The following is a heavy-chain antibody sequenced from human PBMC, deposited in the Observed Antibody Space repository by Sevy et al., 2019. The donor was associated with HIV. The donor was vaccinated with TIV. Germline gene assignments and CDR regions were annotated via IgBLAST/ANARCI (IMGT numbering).Heavy chain of an antibody. J-gene: IGHJ6*02. Sequence: GGSLRRSCVASGFTFSYAWMSWVRQAPGKGLEWVGRIMSKSDGGTTDYAAPVKGRFTISRDDSKNRLYLQMNSLKIEDTAVYYCSTDPIIVLLVTDGMDVWGQGTTVTVSS. CDR2: IMSKSDGGTT. CDR1: GFTFSYAW. V-gene: IGHV3-15*01. CDR3: STDPIIVLLVTDGMDV. D-gene: IGHD2-8*02.